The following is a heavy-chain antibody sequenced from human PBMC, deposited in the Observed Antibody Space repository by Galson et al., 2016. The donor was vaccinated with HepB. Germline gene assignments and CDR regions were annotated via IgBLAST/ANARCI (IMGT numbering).Heavy chain of an antibody. CDR1: GFIFTKFA. D-gene: IGHD6-13*01. J-gene: IGHJ4*02. Sequence: PRLSCAASGFIFTKFAMSWVRQAPGKGLEWVSLLSGTGDRTYYADSVKGRFTISRDNFMNMVYLQMNSLRAEDTAVYYCAKGDPFNPREQLDYFESWGQGTLVTVSS. V-gene: IGHV3-23*01. CDR3: AKGDPFNPREQLDYFES. CDR2: LSGTGDRT.